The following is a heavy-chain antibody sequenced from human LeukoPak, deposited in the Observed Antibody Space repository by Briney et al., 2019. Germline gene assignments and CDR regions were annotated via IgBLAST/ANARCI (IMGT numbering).Heavy chain of an antibody. CDR2: MNPNSGNT. Sequence: ASVKVSCKASGYTFTSYDINWARQATGQGLEWMGWMNPNSGNTGYAQKFQGRVTMTRNTSISTAYMELSSLRSEDTAVYYCARGRYLYGSGSYGYWGQGTLVTVSS. J-gene: IGHJ4*02. D-gene: IGHD3-10*01. CDR1: GYTFTSYD. V-gene: IGHV1-8*01. CDR3: ARGRYLYGSGSYGY.